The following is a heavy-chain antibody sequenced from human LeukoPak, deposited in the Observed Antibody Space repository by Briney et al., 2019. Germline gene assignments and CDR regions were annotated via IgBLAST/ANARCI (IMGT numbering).Heavy chain of an antibody. Sequence: GGSLRLSCEASGFSFSDYYMSWIRQPPGKGLEWIAYIRSGATTIYYADSVKGRFTISRDDAKNSLFLQMNSLRAEDTAIYYCATINFRPYWGQGTLVTVSS. CDR2: IRSGATTI. CDR3: ATINFRPY. J-gene: IGHJ4*02. CDR1: GFSFSDYY. D-gene: IGHD1-1*01. V-gene: IGHV3-11*01.